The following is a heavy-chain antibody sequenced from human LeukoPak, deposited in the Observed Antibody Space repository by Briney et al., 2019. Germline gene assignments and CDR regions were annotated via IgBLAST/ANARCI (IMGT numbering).Heavy chain of an antibody. J-gene: IGHJ3*02. Sequence: ASVKVSCKASGYTFTSHDINWVRQATGQGLEWMGWMNPNSGNTGYAQKFQGRVTMTRNTSISTAYMELSSLRSEDTAVYYCARGVVWELLDAFDIWGQGTMVTVSS. V-gene: IGHV1-8*01. CDR1: GYTFTSHD. D-gene: IGHD1-26*01. CDR2: MNPNSGNT. CDR3: ARGVVWELLDAFDI.